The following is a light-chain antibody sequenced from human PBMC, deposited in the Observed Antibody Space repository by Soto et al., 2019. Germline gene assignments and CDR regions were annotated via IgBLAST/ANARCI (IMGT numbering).Light chain of an antibody. CDR2: DAS. J-gene: IGKJ5*01. CDR1: QSVSSY. CDR3: QQRSNWIP. V-gene: IGKV3-11*01. Sequence: VWRQWVATLALSARERATLSFWSSQSVSSYLAWYQQKPGQAPRLLIYDASNRATGIPARFSGSGSGTDFTLTISSLEPEDFAVYYCQQRSNWIPSGQRTRLAI.